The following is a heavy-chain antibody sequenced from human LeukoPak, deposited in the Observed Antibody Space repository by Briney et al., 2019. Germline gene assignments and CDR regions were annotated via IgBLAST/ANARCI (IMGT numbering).Heavy chain of an antibody. V-gene: IGHV3-7*01. CDR2: INPDGSAT. Sequence: PGGSLRLSCAASGFTFRSDWMSWVRQSPEKGLEWAANINPDGSATYYVDSVKGRFIISRDNTKNSLYLQMNSLRVEDTAVYYCAKDRANWAIDDWGQGTQVTVSS. D-gene: IGHD3-16*01. CDR3: AKDRANWAIDD. J-gene: IGHJ4*02. CDR1: GFTFRSDW.